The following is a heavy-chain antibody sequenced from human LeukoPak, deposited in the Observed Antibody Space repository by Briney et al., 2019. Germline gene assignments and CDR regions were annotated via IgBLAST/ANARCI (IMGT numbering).Heavy chain of an antibody. CDR2: ISDSSSTI. CDR3: ASWGATGYGDY. Sequence: GGSLRLSCAASGFTFSSYGMNWVRQAPGKGLEWVSYISDSSSTIYYADSVKGRLTISRDNAKNSLYLQMNSLRAEDTAVYYCASWGATGYGDYWGQGTLVTVSS. J-gene: IGHJ4*02. V-gene: IGHV3-48*03. D-gene: IGHD3-9*01. CDR1: GFTFSSYG.